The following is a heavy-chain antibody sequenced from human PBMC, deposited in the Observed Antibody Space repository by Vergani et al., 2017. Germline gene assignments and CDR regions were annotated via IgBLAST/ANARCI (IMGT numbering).Heavy chain of an antibody. CDR2: IHYSGST. J-gene: IGHJ5*02. D-gene: IGHD6-19*01. Sequence: QLQLQESGPGLVKPSATLSLTCSVSGASLRSSNYYWGWIRQPPGKGLEWIASIHYSGSTYSNPSLKSRVTISVDTSKNQFSLKMSSVTAAATAVYFCARHSTVEWLVKLGWIDPWGQGILVTVSS. CDR1: GASLRSSNYY. CDR3: ARHSTVEWLVKLGWIDP. V-gene: IGHV4-39*01.